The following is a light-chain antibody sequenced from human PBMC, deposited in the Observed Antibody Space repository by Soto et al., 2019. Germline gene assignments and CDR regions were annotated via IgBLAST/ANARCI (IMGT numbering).Light chain of an antibody. CDR1: QSLLLHNGYNY. CDR2: LGS. CDR3: MQAVQTPYT. Sequence: EIVMTQSPATLSVSPGESATLSCRSSQSLLLHNGYNYLDWYLQRPGQSPQLLIYLGSNRASGVPDRFSGSRSGTDFTLKISRVEAEDVGVYYCMQAVQTPYTFGQGTRLEIK. V-gene: IGKV2-28*01. J-gene: IGKJ2*01.